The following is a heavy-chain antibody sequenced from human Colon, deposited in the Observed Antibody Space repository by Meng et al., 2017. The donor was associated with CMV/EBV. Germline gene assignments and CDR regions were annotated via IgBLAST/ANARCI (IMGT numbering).Heavy chain of an antibody. D-gene: IGHD3-22*01. V-gene: IGHV1-2*02. J-gene: IGHJ1*01. CDR1: GYTFTGYY. Sequence: VQSGSEVKKPGASVKVSCKASGYTFTGYYMHWVRQAPGQGLEWMGWINPNSGGTNYAQKFQGRVTMTRDTSISTAYMELSRLRSDDTAVYYCATVSSGYYLYFQHWGQGTLVTASS. CDR3: ATVSSGYYLYFQH. CDR2: INPNSGGT.